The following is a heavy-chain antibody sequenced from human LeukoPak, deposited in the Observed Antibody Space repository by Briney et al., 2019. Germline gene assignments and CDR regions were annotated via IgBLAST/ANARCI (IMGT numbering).Heavy chain of an antibody. Sequence: ASVKVSCKASGGTFSSYAISWGRQAPGQGLEWMGRIIPILGIANYAQKFQGRVTITADKSTSTAYMELSSLRSEDTAVYYCALHTGYSSGRLNYWGQGTLVTVSS. CDR1: GGTFSSYA. CDR3: ALHTGYSSGRLNY. J-gene: IGHJ4*02. CDR2: IIPILGIA. D-gene: IGHD6-19*01. V-gene: IGHV1-69*04.